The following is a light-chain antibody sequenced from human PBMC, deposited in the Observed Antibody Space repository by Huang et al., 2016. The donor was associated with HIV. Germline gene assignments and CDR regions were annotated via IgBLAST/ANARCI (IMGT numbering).Light chain of an antibody. CDR1: QSVSNN. CDR2: GTS. J-gene: IGKJ1*01. CDR3: QQYNNGPET. Sequence: EIVMTQSPATLSVSPGERATLSCRASQSVSNNLAWYQQKPGQPHRLLIYGTSTRATGIPARFRGSGSETEFTLTINSLQSEDFAVYYCQQYNNGPETFGQGSRVEIK. V-gene: IGKV3-15*01.